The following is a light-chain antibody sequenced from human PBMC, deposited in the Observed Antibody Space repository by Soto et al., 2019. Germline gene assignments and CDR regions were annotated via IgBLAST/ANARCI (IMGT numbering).Light chain of an antibody. CDR2: GAY. J-gene: IGKJ5*01. Sequence: DIQMTQSPSSLSASVGDRVTITCRASQSISTYLNWYQQKPGKAPKLLIYGAYSLQSGVPSRFIGSGSGTDFTLTISSLQPEDFATYYCQESYMTFMYTFGQGTRLEIK. CDR1: QSISTY. CDR3: QESYMTFMYT. V-gene: IGKV1-39*01.